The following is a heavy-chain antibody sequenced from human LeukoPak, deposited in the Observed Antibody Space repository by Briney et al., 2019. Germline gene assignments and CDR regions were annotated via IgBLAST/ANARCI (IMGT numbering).Heavy chain of an antibody. D-gene: IGHD2-2*01. CDR3: ARHVKMPPSVWFDP. V-gene: IGHV4-38-2*01. Sequence: PSETLSLTCAVSGYSISRGYYWGWIRQPPGKGLEWIGSIYHSGSTYYNPSLKSRVTISVDTSKNQFSLKLSSVTAADTAVYYCARHVKMPPSVWFDPWGQGTLVTVSS. CDR1: GYSISRGYY. J-gene: IGHJ5*02. CDR2: IYHSGST.